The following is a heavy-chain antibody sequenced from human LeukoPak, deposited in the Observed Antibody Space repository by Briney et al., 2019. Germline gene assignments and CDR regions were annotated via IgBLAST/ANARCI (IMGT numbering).Heavy chain of an antibody. V-gene: IGHV4-61*01. Sequence: SETLSLTCTVSGYSISSGYYWSWIRQPPGKGLEWIGYIYYSGSTNYNPSLKSRVTISVDTSKNQFSLKLSSVTAADTAVYYCARAGSGYSLDYWGQGTLVTVSS. D-gene: IGHD3-3*01. CDR3: ARAGSGYSLDY. J-gene: IGHJ4*02. CDR2: IYYSGST. CDR1: GYSISSGYY.